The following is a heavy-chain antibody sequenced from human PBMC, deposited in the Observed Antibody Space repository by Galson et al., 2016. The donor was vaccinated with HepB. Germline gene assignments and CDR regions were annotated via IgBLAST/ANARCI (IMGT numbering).Heavy chain of an antibody. Sequence: SLRLSCAASGSTFSNYFMSWVRQAPGKGLEWLANINQDGNEGHYVDSVKGRFTISRDNAKNSLYLQMNSLRAEDTAVYYCASATRGETTSYWGQGTLVTVSS. D-gene: IGHD1-1*01. CDR1: GSTFSNYF. V-gene: IGHV3-7*03. J-gene: IGHJ4*02. CDR3: ASATRGETTSY. CDR2: INQDGNEG.